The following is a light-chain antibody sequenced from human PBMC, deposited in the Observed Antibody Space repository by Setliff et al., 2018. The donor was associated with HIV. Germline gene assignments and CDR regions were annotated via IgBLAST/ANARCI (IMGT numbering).Light chain of an antibody. Sequence: QSALTQPASVSGSPGQSITISCIGTSSDVGGYDFVSWYQQRPDKAPKLIIFDVNERPSGVSHRFSGSKSGNTASLTISGLQTEDEGDYFCASYSSPATYVFGIGTKVTVL. J-gene: IGLJ1*01. CDR2: DVN. CDR1: SSDVGGYDF. V-gene: IGLV2-14*03. CDR3: ASYSSPATYV.